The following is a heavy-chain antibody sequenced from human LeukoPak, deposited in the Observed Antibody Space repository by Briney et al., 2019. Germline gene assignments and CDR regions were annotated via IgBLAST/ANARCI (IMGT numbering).Heavy chain of an antibody. CDR1: GDSIRNAY. V-gene: IGHV4-59*08. J-gene: IGHJ3*02. CDR2: IFYTGDT. Sequence: SETLSLTCSVSGDSIRNAYWSWVRQPPGKGLEWIAYIFYTGDTNYNPSLKSRVTISVDTSKNHFPLNLSSVTAADTAVYYCARQRGVSYYDAFDIGGQGTVVTVSS. D-gene: IGHD1-26*01. CDR3: ARQRGVSYYDAFDI.